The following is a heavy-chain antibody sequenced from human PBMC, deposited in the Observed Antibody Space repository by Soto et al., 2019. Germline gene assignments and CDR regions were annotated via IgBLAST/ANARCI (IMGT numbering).Heavy chain of an antibody. Sequence: QVQLQESGPGLVKPSETLSLTCTVSGGSISTYFWSWIRQPAGGGLEWIGRIYTTGSTNYNPSLKSRVTMSLDTSRNQVSLKLSSVTAADTAVYYCAREGGYFDSSGSGVYHYHGVDVWGQGTTVTVSS. J-gene: IGHJ6*02. CDR1: GGSISTYF. V-gene: IGHV4-4*07. D-gene: IGHD3-22*01. CDR3: AREGGYFDSSGSGVYHYHGVDV. CDR2: IYTTGST.